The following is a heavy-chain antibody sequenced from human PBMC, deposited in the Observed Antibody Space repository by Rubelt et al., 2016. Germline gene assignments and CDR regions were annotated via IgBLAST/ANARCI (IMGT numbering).Heavy chain of an antibody. V-gene: IGHV4-39*07. J-gene: IGHJ4*02. Sequence: RQPPGKGLEWIGSIYYSGSTYYNPSLKSRVTISVDTSKNQFSLKLSSVTAADTAVYYCARDNQVGAKGFDYWGQGTLVTVSS. CDR2: IYYSGST. D-gene: IGHD1-26*01. CDR3: ARDNQVGAKGFDY.